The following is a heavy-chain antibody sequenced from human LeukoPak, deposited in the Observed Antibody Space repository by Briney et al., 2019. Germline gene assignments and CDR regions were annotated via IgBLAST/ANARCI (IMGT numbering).Heavy chain of an antibody. Sequence: GASVKVSCKASGGTLSSYAISWVRQAPGQGLEWMGGIIPIFGTANYAQKFQGRVTITTDESTSTAYMELSSLRSEDTAVYYCARSDPIPYDSSGYYRPLNRYYFDYWGQGTLVTVSS. CDR1: GGTLSSYA. D-gene: IGHD3-22*01. CDR2: IIPIFGTA. J-gene: IGHJ4*02. CDR3: ARSDPIPYDSSGYYRPLNRYYFDY. V-gene: IGHV1-69*05.